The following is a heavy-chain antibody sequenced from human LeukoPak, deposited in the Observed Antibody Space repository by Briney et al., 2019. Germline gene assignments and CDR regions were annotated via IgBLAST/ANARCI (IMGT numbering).Heavy chain of an antibody. V-gene: IGHV4-34*01. CDR2: INHSGST. D-gene: IGHD3-9*01. CDR3: ARESPYYDILTGYTNWFDP. Sequence: PSETLSLTCAVYGGSFSGYYWSWIRQPPGKGLEWIGEINHSGSTNYNPSLKSRVTISVDTSKNQFSLKLSSVTAADTAVYYCARESPYYDILTGYTNWFDPWGQGTLVTVSS. J-gene: IGHJ5*02. CDR1: GGSFSGYY.